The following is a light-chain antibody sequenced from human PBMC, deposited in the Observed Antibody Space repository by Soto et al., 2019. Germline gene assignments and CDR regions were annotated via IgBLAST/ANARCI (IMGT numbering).Light chain of an antibody. Sequence: EIVMTQSPATLSVSPGERATLSCRASQSVSSNLAWYQQKPGQAPRLLIYGASTRATGIPARFSGSGSGTEFTLTISSLQSEDFAVYYCQQYNNWPRVTCGQGTKVEIK. V-gene: IGKV3-15*01. CDR1: QSVSSN. CDR3: QQYNNWPRVT. CDR2: GAS. J-gene: IGKJ1*01.